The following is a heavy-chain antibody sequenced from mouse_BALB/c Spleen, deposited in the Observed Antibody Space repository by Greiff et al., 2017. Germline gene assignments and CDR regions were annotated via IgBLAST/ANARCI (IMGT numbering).Heavy chain of an antibody. CDR2: INPSNGGT. J-gene: IGHJ2*01. CDR1: GYTFTSYY. D-gene: IGHD2-3*01. V-gene: IGHV1S81*02. Sequence: QVQLQQSGAELVKPGASVKLSCKASGYTFTSYYMYWVKQRPGQVLEWIGGINPSNGGTNFNEKFKSKATLTVDKSSSTAYMQLSSLTSEDSAVYYCTRGLLNYFDYWGQGTTLTVSS. CDR3: TRGLLNYFDY.